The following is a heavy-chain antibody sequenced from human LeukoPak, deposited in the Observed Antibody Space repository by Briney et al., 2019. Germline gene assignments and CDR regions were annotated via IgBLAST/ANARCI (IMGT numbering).Heavy chain of an antibody. V-gene: IGHV3-7*05. CDR2: IKKDGSEK. Sequence: GGSLRLSCAASGFTFSNYWMNWVRQAPGKGLEWVANIKKDGSEKHYVDSVKGRFTISRDNAKNSLYLQMSSLRADDTAVYYCAKDLDYFDSSGNYHDGFDIWGQGTMVTVSS. D-gene: IGHD3-22*01. CDR1: GFTFSNYW. J-gene: IGHJ3*02. CDR3: AKDLDYFDSSGNYHDGFDI.